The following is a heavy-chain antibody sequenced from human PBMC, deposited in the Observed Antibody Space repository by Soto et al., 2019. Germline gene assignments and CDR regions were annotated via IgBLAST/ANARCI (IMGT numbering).Heavy chain of an antibody. CDR3: ARGTALIYGDYPGAGYFDF. D-gene: IGHD4-17*01. CDR2: VHYSGTT. J-gene: IGHJ4*02. Sequence: SETLSLTCTVSGGSISSYYWRWIRQSPGRGLEWIGYVHYSGTTNYNPSLKSRVAMSLDSSKRQFSLTLNSVTAADAAVYYCARGTALIYGDYPGAGYFDFWGQGIQVTVSS. CDR1: GGSISSYY. V-gene: IGHV4-59*01.